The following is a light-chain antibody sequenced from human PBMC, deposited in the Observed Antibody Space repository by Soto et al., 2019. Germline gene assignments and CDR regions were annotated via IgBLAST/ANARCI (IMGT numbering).Light chain of an antibody. J-gene: IGKJ2*01. CDR1: QTTSNY. CDR2: ATS. CDR3: QQSTSNPYT. Sequence: DIQMTQSPSSLSAFVGDSVTITCRASQTTSNYLNWYQQKRGQAPKLLISATSFLESGVPSRFSGSGSETDFTLTISSLQPEDFATYICQQSTSNPYTFGQGTELAMK. V-gene: IGKV1-39*01.